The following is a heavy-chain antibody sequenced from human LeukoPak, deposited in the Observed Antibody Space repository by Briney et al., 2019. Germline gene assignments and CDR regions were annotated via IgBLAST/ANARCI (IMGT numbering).Heavy chain of an antibody. Sequence: GGSLRLSCAASGFTFSSYSMNWVRQAPGKGLEWVSSISSSSNYIYYADSVKGRFTISRDNAKNSLNLQMNSLRAEDTAVYYCAKDQRLAGMAEVDYWGQGTLVTVSS. CDR2: ISSSSNYI. D-gene: IGHD6-19*01. CDR1: GFTFSSYS. V-gene: IGHV3-21*01. CDR3: AKDQRLAGMAEVDY. J-gene: IGHJ4*02.